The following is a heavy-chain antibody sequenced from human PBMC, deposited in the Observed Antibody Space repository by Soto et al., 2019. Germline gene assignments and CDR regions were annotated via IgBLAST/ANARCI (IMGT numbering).Heavy chain of an antibody. D-gene: IGHD3-9*01. J-gene: IGHJ6*02. Sequence: ASVKVSCKASGYTFTSYAMLWVRQAPGQRLEWMGWINAGNGNTKYSQKFQGRVTITRDTSASTAYMELSSLRSEDTAVYYCAREDYDILTGNYGMDVWGQGTTVTVFS. V-gene: IGHV1-3*01. CDR3: AREDYDILTGNYGMDV. CDR2: INAGNGNT. CDR1: GYTFTSYA.